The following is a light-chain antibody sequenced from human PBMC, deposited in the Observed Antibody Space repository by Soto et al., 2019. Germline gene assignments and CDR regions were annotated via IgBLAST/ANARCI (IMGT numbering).Light chain of an antibody. V-gene: IGLV2-14*01. CDR2: DVS. Sequence: QSALTQPASVSGSPGQSITISCTGTSSDVGDYKYVSWYQQHAGKAPKLMIFDVSDRPSGISNRFSGSKSGNTASLTISGLRAEDEADYYCSSYTRTTSYVFGAGTKVTVL. CDR3: SSYTRTTSYV. CDR1: SSDVGDYKY. J-gene: IGLJ1*01.